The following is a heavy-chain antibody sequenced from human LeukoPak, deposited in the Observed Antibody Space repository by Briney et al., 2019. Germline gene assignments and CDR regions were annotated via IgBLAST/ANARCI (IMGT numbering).Heavy chain of an antibody. D-gene: IGHD3-10*01. CDR2: VNPNSGNT. J-gene: IGHJ4*02. CDR3: ARSRRMVRGVKTFDY. Sequence: ASVKLSCNASGYTFTSCDFNWVRDPKGQGLELVGGVNPNSGNTGYAQKFQGRVTMTKNTSISTAYMELSSLRSEDTAVYYCARSRRMVRGVKTFDYWGQGTLDSVP. CDR1: GYTFTSCD. V-gene: IGHV1-8*01.